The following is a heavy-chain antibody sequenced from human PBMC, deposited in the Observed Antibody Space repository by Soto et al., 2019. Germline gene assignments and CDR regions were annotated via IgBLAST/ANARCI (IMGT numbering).Heavy chain of an antibody. CDR2: IYYRGNT. D-gene: IGHD6-19*01. CDR1: GGSLSSGTYY. J-gene: IGHJ4*02. CDR3: ARVSQQWLVFDS. Sequence: QVQLQESGPGLVKPSETLSLTCAVSGGSLSSGTYYWSWVRQPPGKGLEWIGYIYYRGNTNYNPSLNSRVTISVDTSKNQFSLKLSSVNAADTAVYFCARVSQQWLVFDSWGQGTLVTVSS. V-gene: IGHV4-61*01.